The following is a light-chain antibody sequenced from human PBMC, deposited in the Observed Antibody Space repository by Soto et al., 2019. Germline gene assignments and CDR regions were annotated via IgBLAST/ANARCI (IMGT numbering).Light chain of an antibody. CDR2: GAS. Sequence: DIQMTQSPSTLSASVGDRVTITCRASQSISTYLAWYQQKPGKAPKLLIYGASSLERGVPSRFSGSGSGTEFTLTINSLQPDDFAAYFCQHYSSYSGAFGQGTKVEIK. CDR3: QHYSSYSGA. V-gene: IGKV1-5*01. CDR1: QSISTY. J-gene: IGKJ1*01.